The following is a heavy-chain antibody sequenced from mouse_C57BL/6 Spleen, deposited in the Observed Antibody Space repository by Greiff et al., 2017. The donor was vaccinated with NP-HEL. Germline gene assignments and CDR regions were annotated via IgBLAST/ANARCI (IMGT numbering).Heavy chain of an antibody. Sequence: DVKLQESGPGLVKPSQSLSLTCSVTGYSITSGYYWNWIRQFPGNKLEWMGYISYDGSNNYNPSLKNRISITRDTSKNQFFLKLNSVTTEDTATYYCARESYYGSSYGYYYAMDYWGQGTSVTVSS. CDR3: ARESYYGSSYGYYYAMDY. CDR1: GYSITSGYY. CDR2: ISYDGSN. D-gene: IGHD1-1*01. J-gene: IGHJ4*01. V-gene: IGHV3-6*01.